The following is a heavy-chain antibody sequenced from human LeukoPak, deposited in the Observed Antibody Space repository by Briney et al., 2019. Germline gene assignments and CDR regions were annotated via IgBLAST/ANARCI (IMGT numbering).Heavy chain of an antibody. CDR1: GYSFTSYF. D-gene: IGHD1-20*01. Sequence: GESLKISCKGSGYSFTSYFIGWVRQMPGKGLEWMGIIYPGDSDTRYSPSFQGQVTISADKSISTAYLQWSSLKASDTAMYYCARRYNWNSEAFDIWGQGTTVTVSS. CDR2: IYPGDSDT. CDR3: ARRYNWNSEAFDI. V-gene: IGHV5-51*01. J-gene: IGHJ3*02.